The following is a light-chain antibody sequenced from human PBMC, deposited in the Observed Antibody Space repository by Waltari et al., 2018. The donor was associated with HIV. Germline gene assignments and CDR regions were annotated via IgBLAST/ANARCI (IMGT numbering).Light chain of an antibody. Sequence: DIVMNQSPDSLPVPLGVWATITCKPSPSVLVTSNNKKYLAWYHQKPGQPPKLLIYWASTREPGVPDRFSGSGSGTHFTLTVSSLQPEDVAVYYCQQYFSTPITFGQGTRLEIK. V-gene: IGKV4-1*01. J-gene: IGKJ5*01. CDR3: QQYFSTPIT. CDR2: WAS. CDR1: PSVLVTSNNKKY.